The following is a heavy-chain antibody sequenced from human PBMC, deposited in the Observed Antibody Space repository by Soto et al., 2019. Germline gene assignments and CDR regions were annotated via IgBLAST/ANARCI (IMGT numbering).Heavy chain of an antibody. CDR3: AKALRITMIVVVITELSLFDY. CDR1: GFTFSSYA. D-gene: IGHD3-22*01. Sequence: GGSLRLSCAASGFTFSSYAMSWVRQAPGKGLEWVSAISGSGGSTYYADSVKGRFTISRDNSKNTLYLQMNSLRAEDTAVYYCAKALRITMIVVVITELSLFDYWGQGTLVTSPQ. J-gene: IGHJ4*02. CDR2: ISGSGGST. V-gene: IGHV3-23*01.